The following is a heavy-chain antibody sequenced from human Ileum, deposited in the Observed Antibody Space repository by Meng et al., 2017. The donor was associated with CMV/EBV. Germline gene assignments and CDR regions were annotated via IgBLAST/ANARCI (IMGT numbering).Heavy chain of an antibody. V-gene: IGHV4-4*07. D-gene: IGHD3-10*01. Sequence: QLQLQESAPSLLQPSETLSLTCTVTGGSLTSYYWTWIRQPAGKGLEWIGRIHPTGTTDDNPSLRSRVSMSLDKSKNQFSLKLASVTAADTAVYYCARAAARGVPVDLWGQGTLVTVSS. CDR1: GGSLTSYY. CDR3: ARAAARGVPVDL. CDR2: IHPTGTT. J-gene: IGHJ5*02.